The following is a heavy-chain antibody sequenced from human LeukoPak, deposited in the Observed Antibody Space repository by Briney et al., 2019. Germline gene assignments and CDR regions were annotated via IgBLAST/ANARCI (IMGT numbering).Heavy chain of an antibody. V-gene: IGHV3-23*01. J-gene: IGHJ4*02. CDR2: ISGSGGST. D-gene: IGHD3-9*01. Sequence: GSLRLSCAASGFTFSSYGMSWVRQAPGKGLEWVSAISGSGGSTYYADSVKGRFTISRDNSKNTLYLQMNSLRAEDTAVYYCAKGDGRTYDILTGYPHRGTYYFDYWGQGTLVTVSS. CDR3: AKGDGRTYDILTGYPHRGTYYFDY. CDR1: GFTFSSYG.